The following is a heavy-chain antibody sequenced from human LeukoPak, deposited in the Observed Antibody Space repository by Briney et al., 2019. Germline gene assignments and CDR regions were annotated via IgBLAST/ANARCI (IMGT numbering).Heavy chain of an antibody. V-gene: IGHV1-46*01. D-gene: IGHD5-24*01. CDR2: INPSGGST. J-gene: IGHJ4*02. Sequence: ASVKVSCKASGYTFTTYDINWVRQATGQGLEWMGIINPSGGSTSYAQKFQGRVTMTRDTSTSTVYMELSSLRSEDTAVYYCARDHGDGYNGLDYWGQGTLVTVSS. CDR1: GYTFTTYD. CDR3: ARDHGDGYNGLDY.